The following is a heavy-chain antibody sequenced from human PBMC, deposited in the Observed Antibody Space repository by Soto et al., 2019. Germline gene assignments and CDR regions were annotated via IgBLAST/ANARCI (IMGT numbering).Heavy chain of an antibody. CDR1: GNSVTGSSYY. CDR3: ARVERYSGLLGY. Sequence: SATLSLTCTVSGNSVTGSSYYWSWVRQSPGKGLEWIAYIYYGDFTNYNPSLKSRVTISVDTSKNQFSLKLSSVTAADTAVYYCARVERYSGLLGYWGQGTXXXVXS. D-gene: IGHD1-26*01. CDR2: IYYGDFT. V-gene: IGHV4-61*01. J-gene: IGHJ4*02.